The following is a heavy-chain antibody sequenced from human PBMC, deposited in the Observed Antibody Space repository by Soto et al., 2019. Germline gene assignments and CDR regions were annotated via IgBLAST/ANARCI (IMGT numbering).Heavy chain of an antibody. CDR3: FGTQYDFDY. D-gene: IGHD3-10*01. Sequence: QVQLVESGGGVVQPGRSLRLSCAASGFPFSSYGMHWVREAPGKGLEWVAVISYDGSNKYYADSVKGRFTISRDNSASTLYLQMNSLIPHTTALYNCFGTQYDFDYRGQGTLVTVSP. V-gene: IGHV3-30*03. J-gene: IGHJ4*02. CDR1: GFPFSSYG. CDR2: ISYDGSNK.